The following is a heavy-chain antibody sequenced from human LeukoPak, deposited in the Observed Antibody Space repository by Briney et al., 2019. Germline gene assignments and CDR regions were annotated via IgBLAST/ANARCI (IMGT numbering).Heavy chain of an antibody. V-gene: IGHV3-7*03. CDR3: ARGDTAIDTLDY. Sequence: GGSLRLSCAASGFSFSTYWMSWVRQAPGKGLEWVATIRQDGSEKHSVDFVEGRFTISRDNAQNSLYLQMISLRVEDTAVYYCARGDTAIDTLDYWGQGTLVIVSS. D-gene: IGHD5-18*01. J-gene: IGHJ4*02. CDR2: IRQDGSEK. CDR1: GFSFSTYW.